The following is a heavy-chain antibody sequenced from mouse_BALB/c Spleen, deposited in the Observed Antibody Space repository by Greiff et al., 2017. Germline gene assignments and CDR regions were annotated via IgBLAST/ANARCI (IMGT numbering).Heavy chain of an antibody. CDR2: IRLKSNNYAT. V-gene: IGHV6-6*02. J-gene: IGHJ2*01. CDR1: GFTFSNYW. Sequence: EVKLQESGGGLVQPGGSMKLSCVASGFTFSNYWMNWVRQSPEKGLEWVAEIRLKSNNYATHYAESVKGRFTISRDDSKSSVYLQMNNLRAEDTGIYYCTTGRRTYFDYWGQGTTLTVSS. CDR3: TTGRRTYFDY. D-gene: IGHD2-12*01.